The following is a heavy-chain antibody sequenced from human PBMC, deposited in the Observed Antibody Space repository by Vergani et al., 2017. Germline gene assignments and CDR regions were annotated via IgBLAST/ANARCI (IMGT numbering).Heavy chain of an antibody. J-gene: IGHJ6*03. Sequence: EVQLVESGGGLVQPGRSLRLSCAASGFTFSHYSMNWVRQAPGKGLEWVSSISGNNDDVYYADSVKGRFTISRDNAKNSLYLDMSSLRVEDTAVYYCAKKDQLLFPGYYYYYMDVWGKGTTVTVSS. D-gene: IGHD2-2*01. CDR2: ISGNNDDV. CDR3: AKKDQLLFPGYYYYYMDV. V-gene: IGHV3-21*01. CDR1: GFTFSHYS.